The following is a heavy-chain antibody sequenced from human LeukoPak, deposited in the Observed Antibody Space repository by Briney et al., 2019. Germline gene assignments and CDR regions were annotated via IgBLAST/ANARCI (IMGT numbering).Heavy chain of an antibody. CDR3: ARVWFGGYAMDV. CDR2: IYYSGST. V-gene: IGHV4-28*03. J-gene: IGHJ6*02. CDR1: GYPVSSSNW. Sequence: PSETLSLTCAVSGYPVSSSNWWGWIRQPPGKGLEWIGYIYYSGSTDYNPSLKSRVTMSIDTSKNQFSLKVSSVTAVDTAVYYCARVWFGGYAMDVWGQGTTVTVPS. D-gene: IGHD3-10*01.